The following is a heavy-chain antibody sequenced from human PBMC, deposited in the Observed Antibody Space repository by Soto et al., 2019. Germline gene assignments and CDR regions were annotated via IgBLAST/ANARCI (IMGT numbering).Heavy chain of an antibody. D-gene: IGHD1-20*01. J-gene: IGHJ6*02. CDR2: IYYSGST. CDR3: ARYKSNYYYGMDV. CDR1: GGSISSSSYY. V-gene: IGHV4-39*07. Sequence: SETLSLTCTVSGGSISSSSYYWGWIRQTPGKGLEWIGSIYYSGSTYYNPSLKSRVTISVDTSKNQFSLKLSSVTAADTAVYYCARYKSNYYYGMDVWGQGTTVTVS.